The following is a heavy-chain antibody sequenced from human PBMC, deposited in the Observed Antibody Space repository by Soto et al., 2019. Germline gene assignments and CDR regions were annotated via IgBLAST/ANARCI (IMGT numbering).Heavy chain of an antibody. Sequence: EVQLVESGGGLAQPGRSLRVSCVASGFTFDDYAMHWVRQAPGKGLESVSGISWNSGSIDYADSVKGRFTISRDNAKNSLYLHINSLRAEDTALYYCARGDWYFDLWGRGTLVIVSS. CDR2: ISWNSGSI. J-gene: IGHJ2*01. CDR1: GFTFDDYA. V-gene: IGHV3-9*01. CDR3: ARGDWYFDL.